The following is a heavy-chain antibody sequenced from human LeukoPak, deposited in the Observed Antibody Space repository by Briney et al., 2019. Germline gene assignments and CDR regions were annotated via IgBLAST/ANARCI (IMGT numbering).Heavy chain of an antibody. V-gene: IGHV4-59*11. CDR1: GGSISSHY. J-gene: IGHJ4*02. CDR2: IYSSGST. D-gene: IGHD5-18*01. Sequence: SETLSLTCTVSGGSISSHYWSWIRQPPGKGLEWIGYIYSSGSTNYIPSLRSRVTMSVDTSKNQFSLKLSSVTAADTAVYYCARDGGYTYGHYDYWGQGTLVTVSS. CDR3: ARDGGYTYGHYDY.